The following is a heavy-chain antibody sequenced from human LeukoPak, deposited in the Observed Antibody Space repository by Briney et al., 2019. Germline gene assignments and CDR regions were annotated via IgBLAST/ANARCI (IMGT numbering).Heavy chain of an antibody. CDR3: TRISMRGTYPFDY. CDR2: SRNKANSYTT. D-gene: IGHD3-16*01. Sequence: PGGSLRLSCAASGFTFSDHYMDWVRQAPGKGLEWVGRSRNKANSYTTEYAASVKGRFTISRDDSKNSLFLQMNSLKTEDTALYYCTRISMRGTYPFDYWGQGALVTVSS. V-gene: IGHV3-72*01. J-gene: IGHJ4*02. CDR1: GFTFSDHY.